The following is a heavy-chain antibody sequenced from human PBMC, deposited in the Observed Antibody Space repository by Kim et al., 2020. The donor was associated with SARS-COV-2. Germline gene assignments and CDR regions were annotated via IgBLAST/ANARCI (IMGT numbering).Heavy chain of an antibody. D-gene: IGHD3-10*01. J-gene: IGHJ4*02. V-gene: IGHV3-23*01. Sequence: ADSVKDRFTIARDNSKNTLYLQMNSLRAEDTAVYYCANQPNYYGSGRRDYWGQGTLVTVSS. CDR3: ANQPNYYGSGRRDY.